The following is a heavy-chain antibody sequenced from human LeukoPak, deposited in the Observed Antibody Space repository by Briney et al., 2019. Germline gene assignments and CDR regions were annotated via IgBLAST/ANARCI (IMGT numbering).Heavy chain of an antibody. CDR2: ISSSSSYI. J-gene: IGHJ4*02. D-gene: IGHD2-2*01. Sequence: GGSLRLSCAASGFTFSTYWMSWVRQAPGKGLEWVSSISSSSSYIYYADSVKGRFTISRDNAKNSLYLQMNSLRAEDTAVYYCARGERGLYCSSTSCYPVLGGQGTLVTVSS. CDR1: GFTFSTYW. CDR3: ARGERGLYCSSTSCYPVL. V-gene: IGHV3-21*01.